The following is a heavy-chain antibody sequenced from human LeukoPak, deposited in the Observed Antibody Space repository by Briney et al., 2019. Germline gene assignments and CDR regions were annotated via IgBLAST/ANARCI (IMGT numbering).Heavy chain of an antibody. CDR2: ICYSGST. CDR3: ARIVPYHYRYVYN. J-gene: IGHJ4*02. D-gene: IGHD3-16*01. V-gene: IGHV4-39*07. CDR1: GGSISSSRFY. Sequence: SESLSLTCTVSGGSISSSRFYWGWIRQPPGQGLEGIVSICYSGSTNYNPTLKSRVTISLDTSKNQCSRKLSSLTAAGTVVHYCARIVPYHYRYVYNWGQRNLVSLSS.